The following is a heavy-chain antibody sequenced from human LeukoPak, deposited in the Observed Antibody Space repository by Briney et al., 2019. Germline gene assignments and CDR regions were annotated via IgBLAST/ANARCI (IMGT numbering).Heavy chain of an antibody. Sequence: SETLSLTCAVSGGSISSSNWWSWVRQPPGKGLEWIGEIYHSGSTNYNPSLKSRVTISVDKSKNQFSLKLSSVTAADTAVYYCARTYSSSWYYFDYWGQGTLVTVSS. V-gene: IGHV4-4*02. J-gene: IGHJ4*02. CDR1: GGSISSSNW. CDR2: IYHSGST. CDR3: ARTYSSSWYYFDY. D-gene: IGHD6-13*01.